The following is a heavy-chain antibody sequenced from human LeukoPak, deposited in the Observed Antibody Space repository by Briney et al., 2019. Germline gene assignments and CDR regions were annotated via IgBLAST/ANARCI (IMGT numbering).Heavy chain of an antibody. J-gene: IGHJ4*02. CDR1: GFSFSSYA. CDR3: ARGGYDVNGYLYS. Sequence: GRSLRLSCAASGFSFSSYAMHWVRQAPGKGLEWVAVISYDGRNKYYADSVKGRFTISRDNSKNTLYLQMNSLRAEDTAVYSCARGGYDVNGYLYSWGRGTLVTASS. CDR2: ISYDGRNK. D-gene: IGHD2-8*01. V-gene: IGHV3-30*04.